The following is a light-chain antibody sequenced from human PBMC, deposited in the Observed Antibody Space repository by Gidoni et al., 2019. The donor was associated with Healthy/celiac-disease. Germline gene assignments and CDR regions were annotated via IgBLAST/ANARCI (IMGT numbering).Light chain of an antibody. V-gene: IGKV3-11*01. CDR2: DAS. CDR1: QRVSSD. CDR3: QQRSNWPPT. J-gene: IGKJ4*01. Sequence: EIVLTQSPATLSWSPGERATLSCRASQRVSSDLAWYHQNHGQAPRLLIHDASTRATGSPARCSGSGSGTDFHLTLSSLEPEDFAVYYCQQRSNWPPTFXGXTKVEIK.